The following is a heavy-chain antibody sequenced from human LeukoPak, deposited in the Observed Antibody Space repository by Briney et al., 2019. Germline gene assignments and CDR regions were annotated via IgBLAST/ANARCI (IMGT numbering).Heavy chain of an antibody. J-gene: IGHJ4*02. V-gene: IGHV4-31*03. Sequence: TSQTLSLTCTVSGGSISSGGYYWSWIRQHPGKGLEWIGYIYYSGSTYYNPSLKSRVTISVDTSKNQFSLTLSSVTAADTAVYYCARDRGCSSTSCYRRASYYFDYWGQGTLVTVSS. CDR3: ARDRGCSSTSCYRRASYYFDY. CDR2: IYYSGST. D-gene: IGHD2-2*02. CDR1: GGSISSGGYY.